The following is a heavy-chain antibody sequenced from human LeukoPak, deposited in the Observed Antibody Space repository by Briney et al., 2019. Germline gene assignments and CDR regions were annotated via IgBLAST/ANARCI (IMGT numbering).Heavy chain of an antibody. Sequence: SETLSLTCTVSGGCMSSSNYYWGWIRQPPGKGLEWIGSIYDSESTYYNPSLKSRVTISVDTSKRQFSLKLSSVTAADTAVYYCASFTVVAALSFWGQGTLVTVSS. J-gene: IGHJ4*02. V-gene: IGHV4-39*01. D-gene: IGHD2-15*01. CDR1: GGCMSSSNYY. CDR3: ASFTVVAALSF. CDR2: IYDSEST.